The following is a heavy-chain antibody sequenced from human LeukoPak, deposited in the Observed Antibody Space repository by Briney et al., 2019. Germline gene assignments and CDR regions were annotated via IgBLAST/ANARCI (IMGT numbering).Heavy chain of an antibody. J-gene: IGHJ3*02. D-gene: IGHD3-3*01. CDR3: ARGGGEVFGVVIVGSTPAHSAFDI. CDR2: ISAYNGNT. V-gene: IGHV1-18*01. Sequence: ASVKVSCKASGYTFTSYGISWVRQAPGQGLEWMGWISAYNGNTNYAQKFQGRVTITADESTSTAYMELSSLRSEDTAVYYCARGGGEVFGVVIVGSTPAHSAFDIWGQGTMVTVSS. CDR1: GYTFTSYG.